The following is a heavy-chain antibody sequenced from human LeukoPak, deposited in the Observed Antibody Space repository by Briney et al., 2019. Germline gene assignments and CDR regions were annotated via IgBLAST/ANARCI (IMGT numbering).Heavy chain of an antibody. J-gene: IGHJ6*03. Sequence: GASVKVSCKASGYTFTGYYMHWVRQAPGQGLEWMGWINPNSGGTNYAQKFQGRVTMTRDTSISTAYMELSRLRSDDTAVYYCARVVATPYYYYYYMDVWGKGTTVTVSS. CDR2: INPNSGGT. CDR1: GYTFTGYY. CDR3: ARVVATPYYYYYYMDV. V-gene: IGHV1-2*02. D-gene: IGHD5-12*01.